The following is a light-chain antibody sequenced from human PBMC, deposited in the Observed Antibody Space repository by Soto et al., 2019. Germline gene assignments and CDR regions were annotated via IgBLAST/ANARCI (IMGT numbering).Light chain of an antibody. CDR2: AAS. V-gene: IGKV1-12*01. CDR3: QQASTFPPT. CDR1: QGIGNW. Sequence: DIQLTQSPSSVSASVGDRVTISCRASQGIGNWLAWYQQKPGKAPNLLIFAASTLQSGVPSRFSGSGSGTDFALTIGSLQPEDFATYYCQQASTFPPTFGGGTKVEIK. J-gene: IGKJ4*01.